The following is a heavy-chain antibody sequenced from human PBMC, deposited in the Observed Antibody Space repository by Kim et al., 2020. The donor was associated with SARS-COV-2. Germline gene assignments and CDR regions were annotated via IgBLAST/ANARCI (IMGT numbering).Heavy chain of an antibody. CDR2: IKWDESEK. Sequence: GGSLRLSCAASGFTFDKYWMTWVRQALGKGLEWVANIKWDESEKYYLDSVEGRFTISRDNAKRSTILQMNSLTDEETAVYYCARIGGEGNYYYGLDVWGRGTTVTVSS. J-gene: IGHJ6*02. D-gene: IGHD3-16*01. CDR1: GFTFDKYW. V-gene: IGHV3-7*01. CDR3: ARIGGEGNYYYGLDV.